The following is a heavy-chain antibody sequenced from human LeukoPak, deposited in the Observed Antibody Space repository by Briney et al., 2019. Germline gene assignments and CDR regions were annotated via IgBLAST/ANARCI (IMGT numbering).Heavy chain of an antibody. CDR3: ARGYCSGGTCYLVENWLDP. J-gene: IGHJ5*02. CDR1: GYTLTAYY. CDR2: INPNSGGT. V-gene: IGHV1-2*06. Sequence: ASVKVSCKASGYTLTAYYIYWVRQAPGQGLEWMGRINPNSGGTDYAQNFQGRVTMTRDTTISTAYMELSRLRSDDTAVYYCARGYCSGGTCYLVENWLDPWGQGTLVTVSS. D-gene: IGHD2-15*01.